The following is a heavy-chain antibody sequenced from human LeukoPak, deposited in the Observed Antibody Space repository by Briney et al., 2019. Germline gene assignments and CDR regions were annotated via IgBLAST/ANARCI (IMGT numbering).Heavy chain of an antibody. V-gene: IGHV3-48*02. CDR3: ARGPISGWSADY. D-gene: IGHD6-19*01. CDR1: GLTFRSYN. Sequence: GVSLRLSCAVSGLTFRSYNMNWVRQAPGKGLEWVSYISNSGSMIYYADSVKGRFTLSRDNAKNSLYLQMNSLRDEDTAVYYCARGPISGWSADYWGQGTLVTVSS. J-gene: IGHJ4*02. CDR2: ISNSGSMI.